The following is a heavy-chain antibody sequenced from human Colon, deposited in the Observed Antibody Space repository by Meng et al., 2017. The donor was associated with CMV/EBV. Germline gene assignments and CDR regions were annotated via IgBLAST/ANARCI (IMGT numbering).Heavy chain of an antibody. J-gene: IGHJ4*02. V-gene: IGHV3-74*01. Sequence: FTFSNPWMHWVRQAPGKGLVWVSRIKTDGSSTSYADSVKGRFTISRDNAKNTLYLQMDSLRDEDTAVYYCTRDFNRDTYGYTGYALDYWGRGTLVTVSS. CDR3: TRDFNRDTYGYTGYALDY. D-gene: IGHD3-9*01. CDR1: FTFSNPW. CDR2: IKTDGSST.